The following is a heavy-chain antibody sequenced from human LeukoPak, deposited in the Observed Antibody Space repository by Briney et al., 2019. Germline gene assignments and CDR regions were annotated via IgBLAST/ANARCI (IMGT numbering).Heavy chain of an antibody. CDR3: AKGRSITMIVVVTESDY. V-gene: IGHV3-23*01. CDR2: ISGSGGST. CDR1: GFTFSSYA. J-gene: IGHJ4*02. Sequence: PGGSLRLSCAASGFTFSSYAMSWVRQAPGKGLEWVSVISGSGGSTYYADSVKGRFTISRDNSKNTLYLQMNSLRAEDTAVYYCAKGRSITMIVVVTESDYWGQGTLVTVSS. D-gene: IGHD3-22*01.